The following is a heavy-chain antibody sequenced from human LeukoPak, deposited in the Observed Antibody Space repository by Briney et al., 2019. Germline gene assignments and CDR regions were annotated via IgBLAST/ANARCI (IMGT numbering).Heavy chain of an antibody. Sequence: ASVRVSCEASGYTFTSYGICWVRQAPGQGLEWMGWISAYNGNTNYAQKLQGRLTKTQDKSKSTAEMELRRLRSDDTAVYYWAGTTYYYGSVSLIFDFWGQRTLVRVPT. CDR1: GYTFTSYG. V-gene: IGHV1-18*04. J-gene: IGHJ4*02. D-gene: IGHD3-10*01. CDR3: AGTTYYYGSVSLIFDF. CDR2: ISAYNGNT.